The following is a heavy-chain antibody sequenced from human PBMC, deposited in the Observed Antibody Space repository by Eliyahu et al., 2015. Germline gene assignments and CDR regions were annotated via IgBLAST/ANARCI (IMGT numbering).Heavy chain of an antibody. V-gene: IGHV3-53*01. CDR1: AVAISTPY. J-gene: IGHJ4*02. CDR3: ATGGYNFFEE. Sequence: EVQLIQSGGGLIQPGESLRLSCAASAVAISTPYMRWVRQAPGKGLEWVSVIHSDGTXYYAESVQGRFTISRDNSKNTLYLQMNSLRVEDTAVYFCATGGYNFFEEWGQGTLVTVSS. CDR2: IHSDGTX. D-gene: IGHD1-1*01.